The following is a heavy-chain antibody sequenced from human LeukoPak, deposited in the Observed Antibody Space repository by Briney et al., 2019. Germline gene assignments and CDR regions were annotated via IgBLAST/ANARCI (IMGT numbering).Heavy chain of an antibody. CDR2: IFGNGVKT. D-gene: IGHD3-16*01. CDR3: ARVGDWSNYFGMDA. CDR1: GFTFSGHS. J-gene: IGHJ6*02. Sequence: GGSLRLSCAASGFTFSGHSMTGVRQTPGKGLEWVSVIFGNGVKTYYADSLKGRFTISRDNSKSTLYLQMNSLRADDTAVYYCARVGDWSNYFGMDAWGQGTTVSVSS. V-gene: IGHV3-23*01.